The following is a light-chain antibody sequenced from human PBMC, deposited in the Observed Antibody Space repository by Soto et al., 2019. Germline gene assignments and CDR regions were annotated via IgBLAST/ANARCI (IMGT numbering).Light chain of an antibody. V-gene: IGLV1-40*01. CDR1: SSNIGAGYD. CDR3: QSYDSSLSGYV. J-gene: IGLJ1*01. CDR2: GNS. Sequence: QSVLTQPPSVSGAPGQRVTISCTGRSSNIGAGYDVNWYQQLPGTAPKFLIFGNSNRPSGVPDRFSGSKSGTSASLAITGLQAEDAADYYCQSYDSSLSGYVFGTGTKLTVL.